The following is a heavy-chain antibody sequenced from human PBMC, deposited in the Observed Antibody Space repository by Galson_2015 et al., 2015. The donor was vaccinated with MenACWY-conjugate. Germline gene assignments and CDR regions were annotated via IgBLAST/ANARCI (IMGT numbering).Heavy chain of an antibody. CDR2: MYSSGGA. V-gene: IGHV4-59*01. CDR3: ARGVNLASMAGY. D-gene: IGHD3-3*02. CDR1: GGSITRSS. J-gene: IGHJ4*02. Sequence: SGGSITRSSWSWLRQPPGKGLEWLGYMYSSGGANYNPSLKSRVTISVDTSKNQFSLTMTSVTAADTAVYYCARGVNLASMAGYWGQGTLVTVSS.